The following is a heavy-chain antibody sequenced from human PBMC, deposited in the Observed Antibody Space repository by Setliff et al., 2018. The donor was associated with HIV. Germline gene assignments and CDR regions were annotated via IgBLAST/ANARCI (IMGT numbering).Heavy chain of an antibody. CDR3: ARHLTGRLFDS. Sequence: SETLSVTCTVSGDSIDSPSFYWGWIRQSPGKGLEWIASIYYRGTTYYNPSLKSRVTVSLDTSKNQFSLTLTSMTATDTAVYYCARHLTGRLFDSWGQGTLVTVSS. J-gene: IGHJ5*01. V-gene: IGHV4-39*01. CDR2: IYYRGTT. CDR1: GDSIDSPSFY.